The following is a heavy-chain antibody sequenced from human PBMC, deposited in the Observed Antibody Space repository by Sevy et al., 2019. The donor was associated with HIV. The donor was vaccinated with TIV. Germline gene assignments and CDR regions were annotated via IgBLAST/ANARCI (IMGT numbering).Heavy chain of an antibody. CDR3: AKRLAGGLAALDI. J-gene: IGHJ3*02. CDR1: GFTFRNYV. CDR2: ISDGGGTT. Sequence: GGSLRLSCAASGFTFRNYVMNWVRQPPGKGLEWVSVISDGGGTTYYVDSVKGRFTISRDDSKSTLYLQMNSLRVEDTAVYFCAKRLAGGLAALDIWGQGTLVTVSS. D-gene: IGHD3-10*01. V-gene: IGHV3-23*01.